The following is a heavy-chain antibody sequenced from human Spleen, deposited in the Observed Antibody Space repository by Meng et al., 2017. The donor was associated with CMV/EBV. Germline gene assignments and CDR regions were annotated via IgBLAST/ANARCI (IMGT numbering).Heavy chain of an antibody. J-gene: IGHJ4*02. V-gene: IGHV1-2*02. CDR2: IDPNSGDT. CDR3: ARDEYGDIPFEF. Sequence: ASVKVSCKASGYTFTSYDINWVRQATGQGLEWMGWIDPNSGDTVYAESFGGRVTMTSDTSFNTAYLELSRLTSDDTAVYYCARDEYGDIPFEFWGQGTLVTVSS. CDR1: GYTFTSYD. D-gene: IGHD4-17*01.